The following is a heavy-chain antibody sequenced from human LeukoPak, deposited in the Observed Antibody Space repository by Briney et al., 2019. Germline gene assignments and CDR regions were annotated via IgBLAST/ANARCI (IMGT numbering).Heavy chain of an antibody. CDR3: TRVSLVAASVFFDY. J-gene: IGHJ4*02. CDR2: IRSKAYGGTT. V-gene: IGHV3-49*04. CDR1: GLTFGDYA. D-gene: IGHD2-15*01. Sequence: GGSLRLSCTASGLTFGDYAMSWVRQAPGKGLGWVSFIRSKAYGGTTEYAASVKGRFTISRDDSKSIAYLQMNSLKTEDTAVYYCTRVSLVAASVFFDYWGQGTLVTVSS.